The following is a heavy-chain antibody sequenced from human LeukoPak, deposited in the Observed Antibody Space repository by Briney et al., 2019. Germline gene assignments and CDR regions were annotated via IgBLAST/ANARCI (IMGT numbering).Heavy chain of an antibody. D-gene: IGHD3-10*02. J-gene: IGHJ4*02. Sequence: PGGSLRLSCAASGFTFSGYWMSWVRQAPGKGLEWVANIKPDGSEKYYVDSVKGRFTISRDNAKNSLYLQMNSLRAEDTAVYYCARALTMSPDYWGQGTLVTVSS. V-gene: IGHV3-7*01. CDR3: ARALTMSPDY. CDR2: IKPDGSEK. CDR1: GFTFSGYW.